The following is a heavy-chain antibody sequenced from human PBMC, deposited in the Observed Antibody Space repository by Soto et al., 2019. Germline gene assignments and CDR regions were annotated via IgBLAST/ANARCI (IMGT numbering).Heavy chain of an antibody. CDR3: AKDGSWDGGGGES. D-gene: IGHD3-16*01. J-gene: IGHJ4*02. CDR2: IIPVFRTS. V-gene: IGHV1-69*18. CDR1: GVTFSSYA. Sequence: QVQLVQSGAEVKKPGSSGKVSCSASGVTFSSYAFTWVRQAPGQGLAWMGNIIPVFRTSTYAQRFQGRLTISADESTTTVYMELSSLSSEDTAVYFCAKDGSWDGGGGESWGQGTLVIVSS.